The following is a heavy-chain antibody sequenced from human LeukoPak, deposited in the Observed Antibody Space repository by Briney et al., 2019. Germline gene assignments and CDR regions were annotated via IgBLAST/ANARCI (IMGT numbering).Heavy chain of an antibody. CDR2: INPDGSEK. CDR3: ARYGNGAWLAHYAFDI. D-gene: IGHD6-19*01. Sequence: PGGSLRLSCAASGFSLRNYWMSWVRQAPGKGLGWVANINPDGSEKYYVESVKGRFAISRDNAENSLYLQMNSLRAEDTAVYYCARYGNGAWLAHYAFDIWGQRTMVTVSS. CDR1: GFSLRNYW. J-gene: IGHJ3*02. V-gene: IGHV3-7*01.